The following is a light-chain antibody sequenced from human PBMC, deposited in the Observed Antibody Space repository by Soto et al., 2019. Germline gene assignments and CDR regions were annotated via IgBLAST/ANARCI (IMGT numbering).Light chain of an antibody. J-gene: IGKJ1*01. CDR1: QNIRSR. CDR2: GAS. CDR3: QQYHSSWT. Sequence: DILLTQSPATLSSSVGDRVTITCRASQNIRSRLAWFQQKPGKAPKLLIYGASSWESGFPQRFSGSGSGTESPLTISSLQEDDFSSYCCQQYHSSWTFGQGTKVDIK. V-gene: IGKV1-5*01.